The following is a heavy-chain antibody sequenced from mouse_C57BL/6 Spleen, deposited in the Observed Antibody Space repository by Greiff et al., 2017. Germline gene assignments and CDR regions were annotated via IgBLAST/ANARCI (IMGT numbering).Heavy chain of an antibody. CDR2: INYDGSSP. CDR1: GFTFSDYY. CDR3: ARRELTELAMDY. V-gene: IGHV5-16*01. J-gene: IGHJ4*01. D-gene: IGHD4-1*01. Sequence: EVQRVESEGGLVQPGSSMKLSCTASGFTFSDYYMAWVRQVPEKGLEWVANINYDGSSPYYLDSLKSRFIISRDNAKNILYLQMSSLKSEDTATYYCARRELTELAMDYWGQGTSVTVSS.